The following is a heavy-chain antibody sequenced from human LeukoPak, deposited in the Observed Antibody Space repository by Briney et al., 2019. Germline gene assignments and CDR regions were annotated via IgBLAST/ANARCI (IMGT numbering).Heavy chain of an antibody. CDR2: IYYSGST. Sequence: SETLSLTCTVSGGSISSYYWSWIRQPPGKGLEWIAYIYYSGSTNYNPSLKSRVTISVDTFKNQFSLKLSSVTAADTAVYYCARTSGWYFDYWGQGTLVTVSS. CDR3: ARTSGWYFDY. D-gene: IGHD6-19*01. CDR1: GGSISSYY. J-gene: IGHJ4*02. V-gene: IGHV4-59*01.